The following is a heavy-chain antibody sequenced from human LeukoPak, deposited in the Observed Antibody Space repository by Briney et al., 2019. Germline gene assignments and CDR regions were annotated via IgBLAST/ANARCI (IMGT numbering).Heavy chain of an antibody. J-gene: IGHJ4*02. CDR3: ARATHLYDSSDYSYFDF. V-gene: IGHV4-4*07. Sequence: PSETLSLTCTVSGGSLSSYYWSWIRQPAGKGLEWIGRTYTSGSTNYNPSLKSRVTMSVDTSKNQFSLKLSSVTAADTAVYYCARATHLYDSSDYSYFDFWGQGTLVTVSS. CDR1: GGSLSSYY. CDR2: TYTSGST. D-gene: IGHD3-22*01.